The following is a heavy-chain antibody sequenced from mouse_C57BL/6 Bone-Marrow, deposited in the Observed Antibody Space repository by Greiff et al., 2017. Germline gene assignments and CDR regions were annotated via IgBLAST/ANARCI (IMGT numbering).Heavy chain of an antibody. CDR3: ARGDYYGSSYERFDY. CDR1: GYTFTDYN. J-gene: IGHJ2*01. CDR2: INPNNGGT. D-gene: IGHD1-1*01. V-gene: IGHV1-22*01. Sequence: EVKLVESGPELVKPGASVKMSCKASGYTFTDYNMHWVKQSHGKSLEWIGYINPNNGGTSYNQKFKGKATLTVNKSSSTAYMELRSLTSEDSAVYYCARGDYYGSSYERFDYGGQGTTLTVSS.